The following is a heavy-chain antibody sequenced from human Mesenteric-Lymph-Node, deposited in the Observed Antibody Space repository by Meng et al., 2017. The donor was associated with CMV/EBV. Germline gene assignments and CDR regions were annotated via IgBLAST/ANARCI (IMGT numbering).Heavy chain of an antibody. CDR1: DFTFNTYA. CDR3: AKLPGGYCSPTSCSDY. J-gene: IGHJ4*02. D-gene: IGHD2-2*01. CDR2: ISGSAGST. V-gene: IGHV3-23*01. Sequence: SLKISCAASDFTFNTYAISWVRQAPGKGLEWVSSISGSAGSTYYTDAVKGRFTISRDKSKNTVYLQMNSLRADDTAVYYCAKLPGGYCSPTSCSDYWGQGTLVTVSS.